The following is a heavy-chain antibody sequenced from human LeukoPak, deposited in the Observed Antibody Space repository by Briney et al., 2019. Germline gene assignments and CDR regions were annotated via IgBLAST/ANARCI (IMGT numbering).Heavy chain of an antibody. J-gene: IGHJ4*02. CDR3: ARVFVGENFDY. D-gene: IGHD3-10*02. V-gene: IGHV3-48*03. Sequence: GGSLRLSCEASGFSFSSYEMNWVRQAPGKGLEWLSYISYTGAKKYYADSVKGRFTTSRDNAKNELYLQMNSLRAEDTAVYFCARVFVGENFDYWGPGTLVTVSS. CDR2: ISYTGAKK. CDR1: GFSFSSYE.